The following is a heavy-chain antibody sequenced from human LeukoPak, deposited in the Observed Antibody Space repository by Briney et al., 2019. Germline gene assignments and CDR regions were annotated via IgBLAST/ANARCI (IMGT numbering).Heavy chain of an antibody. J-gene: IGHJ5*02. CDR3: ARRRKDLNWFDP. V-gene: IGHV4-39*01. Sequence: PSETLSLTCTVSGDSISSSDYYWGWIRQPPGKGLEWIALINYRGRTFYNPSLKSRVTISVDMSKNQFSLNLNSVTAADTAVYYCARRRKDLNWFDPWGQGTLVTVSS. CDR1: GDSISSSDYY. CDR2: INYRGRT.